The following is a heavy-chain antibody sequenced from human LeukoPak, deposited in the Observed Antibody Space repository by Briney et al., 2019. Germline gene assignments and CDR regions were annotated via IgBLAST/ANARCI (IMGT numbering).Heavy chain of an antibody. CDR3: AKDRFFGDCDY. Sequence: PGVSLRLSCAASGFTFRSYGMTWVRQPPGKGLEWVSSISYSGGNTYYTDSVKGRFTISRDNSKNTLYLQMNGLRAEDTGVYYCAKDRFFGDCDYWGQGTRITVSS. D-gene: IGHD3-10*01. J-gene: IGHJ4*02. V-gene: IGHV3-23*01. CDR1: GFTFRSYG. CDR2: ISYSGGNT.